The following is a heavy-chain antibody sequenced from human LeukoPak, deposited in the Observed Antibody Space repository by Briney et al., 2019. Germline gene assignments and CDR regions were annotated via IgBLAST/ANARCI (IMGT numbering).Heavy chain of an antibody. J-gene: IGHJ4*02. CDR1: GGSISSYY. V-gene: IGHV4-59*08. CDR3: TQERAGTTVDY. CDR2: IYCSGST. D-gene: IGHD1-7*01. Sequence: SETLSLTCTVSGGSISSYYWSWIRQPPGKGLEWIGYIYCSGSTNYNPSLKSRVTISVDTSKNQFSLKLSSVTAADTAVYYCTQERAGTTVDYWGQGTLVTVSS.